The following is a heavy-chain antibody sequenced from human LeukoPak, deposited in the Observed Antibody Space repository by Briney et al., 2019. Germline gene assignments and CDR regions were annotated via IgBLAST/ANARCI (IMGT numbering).Heavy chain of an antibody. CDR1: GGSFSGYY. D-gene: IGHD4-17*01. CDR2: INHSGST. V-gene: IGHV4-34*01. J-gene: IGHJ2*01. Sequence: SETLSLTCAVYGGSFSGYYWSWIRQPPGKGLEWIGEINHSGSTNYNPSLKSRVTIPVDTSKNQFSLKLSSVTAADTAVYYCAREEHGDFYWYFDLWGRGTLVTVSS. CDR3: AREEHGDFYWYFDL.